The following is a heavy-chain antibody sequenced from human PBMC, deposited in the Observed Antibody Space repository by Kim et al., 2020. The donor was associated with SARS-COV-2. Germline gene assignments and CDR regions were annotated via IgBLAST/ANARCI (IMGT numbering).Heavy chain of an antibody. Sequence: GYTQKLQGRVTMTRNTSISTAYMALSSLRSEDTAVYYCVRATMDDNYYYYGMDVWGQGTTVTVSS. CDR3: VRATMDDNYYYYGMDV. V-gene: IGHV1-8*01. D-gene: IGHD1-1*01. J-gene: IGHJ6*02.